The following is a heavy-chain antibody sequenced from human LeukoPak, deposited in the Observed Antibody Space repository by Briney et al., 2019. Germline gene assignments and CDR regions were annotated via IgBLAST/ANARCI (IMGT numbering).Heavy chain of an antibody. CDR2: ISASGGNT. D-gene: IGHD6-19*01. CDR1: GFIFGGYT. V-gene: IGHV3-48*01. Sequence: GGAPRLSCTGSGFIFGGYTMSWGRQAPGEGVGWLSYISASGGNTFYADSVKGRFSISRDNANNLIYLQIHSLRAEDTAVYYCASRRSGWPNDALGIWGQGTMVTVTS. CDR3: ASRRSGWPNDALGI. J-gene: IGHJ3*02.